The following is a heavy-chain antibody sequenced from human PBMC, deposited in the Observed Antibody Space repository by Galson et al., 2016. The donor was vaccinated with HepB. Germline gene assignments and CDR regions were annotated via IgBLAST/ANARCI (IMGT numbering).Heavy chain of an antibody. V-gene: IGHV3-23*01. J-gene: IGHJ4*02. D-gene: IGHD2-15*01. CDR1: GFTFTNNI. CDR2: IGGDGAT. CDR3: ARDLPLLG. Sequence: SLRLSRPASGFTFTNNIMSWVRQAPGKGLEWVSTIGGDGATFYGDSVKGRFTISRDDSKSTLYLRMDSLRAEDTAVYYCARDLPLLGWGQGTLVTVSS.